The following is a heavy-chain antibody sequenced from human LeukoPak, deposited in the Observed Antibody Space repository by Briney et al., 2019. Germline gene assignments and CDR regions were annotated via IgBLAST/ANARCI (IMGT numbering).Heavy chain of an antibody. J-gene: IGHJ6*03. CDR1: GGSFSGYY. CDR3: ARVGSIWQPVHYYYYYMDV. Sequence: SETLSLTCAVYGGSFSGYYWSWIRQPPGKGLEWIGEINHSGSTNYNPSLKSRVTISVDTSKNQFSLKLSSVTAADTAVYYCARVGSIWQPVHYYYYYMDVWGKGTTVTVSS. CDR2: INHSGST. V-gene: IGHV4-34*01. D-gene: IGHD6-6*01.